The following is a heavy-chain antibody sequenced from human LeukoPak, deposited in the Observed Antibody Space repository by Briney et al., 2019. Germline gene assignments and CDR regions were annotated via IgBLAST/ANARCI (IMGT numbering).Heavy chain of an antibody. CDR2: INAGNGNT. Sequence: GASVKVSCKASGYTFTSCAMHWVRQAPGQRLEWMGWINAGNGNTKYSQKFQGRVTITRDTSASTAYMELSSLRSEDTAVYYCARSHRPYDYVWGSYRHNNWFDPWGQGTLVTVSS. CDR3: ARSHRPYDYVWGSYRHNNWFDP. J-gene: IGHJ5*02. V-gene: IGHV1-3*01. CDR1: GYTFTSCA. D-gene: IGHD3-16*02.